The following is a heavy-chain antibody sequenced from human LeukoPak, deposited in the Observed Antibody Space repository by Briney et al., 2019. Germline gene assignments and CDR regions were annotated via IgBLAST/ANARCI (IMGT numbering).Heavy chain of an antibody. Sequence: GSLRPSCAASGFSFSRYWMSWVRQAPGKGLEWVANIKQDGSEKNYVESVKGRFTISRDNAKNSLYLQTNSLRAEDTAVYYCARAGQEWFGELGFDQWGQGTLVIVSS. D-gene: IGHD3-10*01. CDR3: ARAGQEWFGELGFDQ. CDR1: GFSFSRYW. J-gene: IGHJ4*02. V-gene: IGHV3-7*01. CDR2: IKQDGSEK.